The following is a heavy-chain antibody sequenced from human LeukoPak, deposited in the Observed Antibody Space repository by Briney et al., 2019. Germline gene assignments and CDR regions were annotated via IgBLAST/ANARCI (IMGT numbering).Heavy chain of an antibody. Sequence: GESLKISCTASGYTFRYYWIGWVRQMPGKGLEWMGIIYPDDSDTKYSPSFQGQVTISADKSINTAYLQWSSLKASDTAMYYCATVVGSETFDPAEYFDSWGQGTLVTVSS. CDR1: GYTFRYYW. J-gene: IGHJ4*02. V-gene: IGHV5-51*01. CDR3: ATVVGSETFDPAEYFDS. CDR2: IYPDDSDT. D-gene: IGHD3-10*01.